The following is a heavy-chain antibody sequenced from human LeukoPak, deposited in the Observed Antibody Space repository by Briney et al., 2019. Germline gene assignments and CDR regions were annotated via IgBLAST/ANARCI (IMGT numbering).Heavy chain of an antibody. Sequence: SWALSDTFTFCREANSERNYHWGGTRHPPGKGLGWLGTVHHTGRAFYNPSLRGRTTVSVDTSKNEFSLKLTSVTAADTAVYYCAREPDAWGQGILVIVSS. J-gene: IGHJ5*02. V-gene: IGHV4-39*07. CDR1: REANSERNYH. CDR3: AREPDA. CDR2: VHHTGRA.